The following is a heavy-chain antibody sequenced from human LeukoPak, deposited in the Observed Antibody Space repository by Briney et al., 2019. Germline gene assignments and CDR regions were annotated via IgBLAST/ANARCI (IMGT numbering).Heavy chain of an antibody. Sequence: PSETLSLTCTVSGGSISSGSYYWSWIRQPAGKGLEWIGRIYINGSTNYNPSLKSRVTISIDTSRNQFSLNLGSVTAADTAVYYCAREYYDFWGGYFYYYYYMDVWGKGTTVTVSS. CDR1: GGSISSGSYY. V-gene: IGHV4-61*02. CDR2: IYINGST. D-gene: IGHD3-3*01. J-gene: IGHJ6*03. CDR3: AREYYDFWGGYFYYYYYMDV.